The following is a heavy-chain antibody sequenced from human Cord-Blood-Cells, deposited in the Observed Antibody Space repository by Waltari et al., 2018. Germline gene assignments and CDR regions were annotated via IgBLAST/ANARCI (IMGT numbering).Heavy chain of an antibody. D-gene: IGHD3-10*01. Sequence: QVQLVQSGAEVKKPGASVKVSCKASGYTFTGYYMHWVRRAPGQGLEWMGWINPNSGGTNYAQKFQGRVTMTRDTSISTAYMELSRLRSDDTAVYYCAREVTITMVRGVNPFDYWGQGTLVTVSS. V-gene: IGHV1-2*02. CDR2: INPNSGGT. CDR3: AREVTITMVRGVNPFDY. CDR1: GYTFTGYY. J-gene: IGHJ4*02.